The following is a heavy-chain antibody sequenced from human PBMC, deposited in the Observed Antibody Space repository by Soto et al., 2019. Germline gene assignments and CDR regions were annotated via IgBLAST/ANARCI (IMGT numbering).Heavy chain of an antibody. CDR1: GGSISSGGYY. J-gene: IGHJ4*02. D-gene: IGHD5-18*01. CDR2: IYYGGST. Sequence: QVQLQESGPGLVKPSQTLSLTCTVSGGSISSGGYYWSWIRQHPGKGLEWIGYIYYGGSTYYNPALKSRVTIAVYPSTNQCSLKRSSVTAADPAVYYWARSGYSDGPNTLLYWGQGTLVTVSA. CDR3: ARSGYSDGPNTLLY. V-gene: IGHV4-31*03.